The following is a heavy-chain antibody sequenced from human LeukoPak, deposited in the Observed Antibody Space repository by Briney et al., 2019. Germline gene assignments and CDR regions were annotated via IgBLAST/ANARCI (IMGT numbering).Heavy chain of an antibody. V-gene: IGHV1-2*02. CDR2: INPKSGGT. Sequence: ASVKVSCKASGYTFTGYYIHWVRQAPGQGLEWMGWINPKSGGTNYAQKFQGRVTMTRDTSISTAYMELSRLRSEDTAVYYCAREQGSGWYDLDYWGQGTLVTVSS. CDR3: AREQGSGWYDLDY. J-gene: IGHJ4*02. D-gene: IGHD6-19*01. CDR1: GYTFTGYY.